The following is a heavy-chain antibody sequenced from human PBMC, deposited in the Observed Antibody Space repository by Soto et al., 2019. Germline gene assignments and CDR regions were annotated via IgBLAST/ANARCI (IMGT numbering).Heavy chain of an antibody. CDR3: ARLLYDRSGYYYFDS. V-gene: IGHV4-39*01. D-gene: IGHD3-22*01. CDR1: GGSISSGGYY. CDR2: IYYSGSI. Sequence: SETLSLTCTVSGGSISSGGYYWTWIRQLPGKGLEWIGSIYYSGSIYHNPSLKSRISTSVDTSKNQFSLKLISVTAADTALYYCARLLYDRSGYYYFDSWGRGTLVTV. J-gene: IGHJ4*02.